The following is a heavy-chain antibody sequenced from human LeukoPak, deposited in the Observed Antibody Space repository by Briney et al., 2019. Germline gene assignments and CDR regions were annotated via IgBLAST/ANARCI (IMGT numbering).Heavy chain of an antibody. V-gene: IGHV4-34*01. CDR2: INHSGST. CDR3: ASRYCSGGSCYYDY. CDR1: GGSFSGYY. D-gene: IGHD2-15*01. Sequence: PSETLSLTCAVYGGSFSGYYWSWIRQPPGKGLEWIGEINHSGSTNYNPSLKSRVTISVDTSKNQFSLKLSSVTAADTAVYYCASRYCSGGSCYYDYWGQGTLVTVSS. J-gene: IGHJ4*02.